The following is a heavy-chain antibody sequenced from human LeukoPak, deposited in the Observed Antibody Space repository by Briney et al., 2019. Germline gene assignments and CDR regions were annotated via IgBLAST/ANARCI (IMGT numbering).Heavy chain of an antibody. CDR3: ARALYYYDSSGYLDY. CDR1: GFTFSSYA. D-gene: IGHD3-22*01. Sequence: GGSLRLSCAASGFTFSSYAMSWVRQAPGKGLEWVSAISCSGGSTYYADSVKGRFTISRDNSKNTLYLQMNSLRAEDTAVYYCARALYYYDSSGYLDYWGQGTLVTVSS. V-gene: IGHV3-23*01. J-gene: IGHJ4*02. CDR2: ISCSGGST.